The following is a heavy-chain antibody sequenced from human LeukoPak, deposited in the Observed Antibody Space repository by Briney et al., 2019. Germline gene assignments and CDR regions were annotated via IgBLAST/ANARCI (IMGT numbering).Heavy chain of an antibody. CDR2: MNPNSGNT. D-gene: IGHD3-22*01. J-gene: IGHJ3*01. CDR3: ARGDMIVDASDF. Sequence: ASVKVSCKASGYTFTTYNINWVRQATGQGLEWMGWMNPNSGNTGYAQKFQGRITVTRNTSISTAYMELSSLRSEDTAVYYCARGDMIVDASDFWGQGTMVTVSS. CDR1: GYTFTTYN. V-gene: IGHV1-8*01.